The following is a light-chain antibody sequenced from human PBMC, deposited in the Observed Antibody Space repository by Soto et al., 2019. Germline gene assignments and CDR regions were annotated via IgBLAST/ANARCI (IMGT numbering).Light chain of an antibody. CDR1: QTTSSY. Sequence: DIQMTQSPSSLSASVGDRVTITCRASQTTSSYLNWYQQKPGKAPKLLIYAASRLQSGVPSRISGSGSGTDFTLTISSLQPEDFATYYCQQSYSTPYTFGQGTKVEIK. J-gene: IGKJ2*01. CDR2: AAS. CDR3: QQSYSTPYT. V-gene: IGKV1-39*01.